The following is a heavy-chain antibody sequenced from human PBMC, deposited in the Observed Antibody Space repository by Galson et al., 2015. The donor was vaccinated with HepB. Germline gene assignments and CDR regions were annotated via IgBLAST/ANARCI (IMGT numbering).Heavy chain of an antibody. V-gene: IGHV3-23*05. CDR3: SKGYVLFDF. Sequence: SLRLSCAASGFAFDTHAMSWVRQAPGRGLEWVSGISSHGNSTFYADSVKGRFTVSRDNSNNSLYLQMNSLRAEDAGLYFCSKGYVLFDFCVQGTLVTVSS. CDR2: ISSHGNST. D-gene: IGHD2-2*01. CDR1: GFAFDTHA. J-gene: IGHJ5*01.